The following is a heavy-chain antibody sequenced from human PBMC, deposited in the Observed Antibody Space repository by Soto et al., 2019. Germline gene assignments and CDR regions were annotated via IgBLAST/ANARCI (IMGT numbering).Heavy chain of an antibody. CDR3: ARRYTASTGRFDY. J-gene: IGHJ4*02. V-gene: IGHV4-39*01. D-gene: IGHD5-18*01. Sequence: RSETLSLTXTVSGGSISSSSYYWGWCRQPPGEGLEWIGSIYYSGSTYYHPSLKSRVTISVDTSKNQFSLKLSSVTAADTALYYCARRYTASTGRFDYWGQGTLVTVSS. CDR2: IYYSGST. CDR1: GGSISSSSYY.